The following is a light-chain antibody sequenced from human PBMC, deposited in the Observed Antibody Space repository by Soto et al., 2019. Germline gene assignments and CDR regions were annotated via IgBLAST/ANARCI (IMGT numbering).Light chain of an antibody. Sequence: QSVLTXPHSASGTPGQRFSMAWCGSSSNIGTSSVHWFQQLPGTAPKLLISTTNQRPSGVPERFSGSKSGTSASLAISGLQSEDEADYYCAAWDDSLNGHVFGTGTKVTVL. CDR2: TTN. J-gene: IGLJ1*01. V-gene: IGLV1-44*01. CDR3: AAWDDSLNGHV. CDR1: SSNIGTSS.